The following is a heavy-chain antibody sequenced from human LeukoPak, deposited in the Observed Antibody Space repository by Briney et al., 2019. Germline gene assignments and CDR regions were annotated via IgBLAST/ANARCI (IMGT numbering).Heavy chain of an antibody. CDR2: IKSKTDGGTT. V-gene: IGHV3-15*01. Sequence: GGSLRLSCAASGFIFNSHAMSWVRQAPGKGLEWVGRIKSKTDGGTTDYAAPVKGRFTISRDDSKNTLYLQMNSLKTEDTAVYYCTTSITMVRGVMVAPGIDYWGQGTLVTVSS. CDR3: TTSITMVRGVMVAPGIDY. J-gene: IGHJ4*02. D-gene: IGHD3-10*01. CDR1: GFIFNSHA.